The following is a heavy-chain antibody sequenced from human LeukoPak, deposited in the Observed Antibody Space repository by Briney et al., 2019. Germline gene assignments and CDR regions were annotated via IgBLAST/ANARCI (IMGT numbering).Heavy chain of an antibody. CDR2: ISSSAHHI. Sequence: GGSLRLSCAASGSTFSTYDMNWVRQAPGEGLEWVSSISSSAHHIAYADSVKGRFTISRDNAKNALYLQVNSLRAEDTAVYYCARGIVPAAFDYWGQGTLVTVSS. D-gene: IGHD2-2*01. J-gene: IGHJ4*02. CDR3: ARGIVPAAFDY. V-gene: IGHV3-21*01. CDR1: GSTFSTYD.